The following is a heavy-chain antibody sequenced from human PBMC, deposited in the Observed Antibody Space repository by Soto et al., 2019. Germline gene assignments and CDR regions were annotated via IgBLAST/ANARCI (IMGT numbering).Heavy chain of an antibody. D-gene: IGHD2-21*02. CDR3: ARDSPKHIVVVTAILDY. CDR2: IWYDGSNK. V-gene: IGHV3-33*01. CDR1: GFTFSSYG. Sequence: GGSLRLSCAASGFTFSSYGMHWVRQAPGKGLEWVAVIWYDGSNKYYADSVKGRFTISRDNSKNTLYLQMNSLRAEDTAVYYCARDSPKHIVVVTAILDYWGQGTLVTVSS. J-gene: IGHJ4*02.